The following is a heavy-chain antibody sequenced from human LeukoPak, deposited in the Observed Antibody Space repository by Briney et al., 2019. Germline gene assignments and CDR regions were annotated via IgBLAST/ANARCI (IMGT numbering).Heavy chain of an antibody. CDR1: GFTFSSYS. CDR2: ISSSSSYI. CDR3: ARVLRGYSGYDAYYYGDYSWDY. V-gene: IGHV3-21*01. Sequence: GGSLRLSCAASGFTFSSYSMNWVRQAPGKGLEWVSSISSSSSYIYYADSVKGRFTISRDNAKNSLYLQMNSLRAEDTAVYYCARVLRGYSGYDAYYYGDYSWDYWGQETLVTVSS. J-gene: IGHJ4*02. D-gene: IGHD5-12*01.